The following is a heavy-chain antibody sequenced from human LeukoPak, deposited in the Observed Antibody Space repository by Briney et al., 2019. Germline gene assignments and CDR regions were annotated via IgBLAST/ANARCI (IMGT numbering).Heavy chain of an antibody. V-gene: IGHV4-59*08. D-gene: IGHD3-22*01. CDR1: GGSFRSYY. Sequence: SETLSLTCTVSGGSFRSYYWTWIRQPPGKGLEWIAYIYYSGITNYNPSLKSRLTISVDTSKNQFSLKLSSVTAADTAVYYCARHAKLDSGGYQDSFDIWGQGTMVTVSS. J-gene: IGHJ3*02. CDR2: IYYSGIT. CDR3: ARHAKLDSGGYQDSFDI.